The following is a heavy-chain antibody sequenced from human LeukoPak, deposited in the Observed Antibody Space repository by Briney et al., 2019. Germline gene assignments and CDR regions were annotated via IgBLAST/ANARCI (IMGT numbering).Heavy chain of an antibody. Sequence: GGSLRLSCAASGFTVSSNYMSWVRQAPGKGLEWVSVIYSGGSTYYADSVKGRFTISRDNSKNTLYLQMNSLRAEDTAVYYRARETRGIVDYWGQGTLVTVSS. CDR2: IYSGGST. J-gene: IGHJ4*02. D-gene: IGHD3-22*01. V-gene: IGHV3-53*01. CDR1: GFTVSSNY. CDR3: ARETRGIVDY.